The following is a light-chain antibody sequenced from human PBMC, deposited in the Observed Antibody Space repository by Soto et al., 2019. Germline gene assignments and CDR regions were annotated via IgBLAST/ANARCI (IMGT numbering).Light chain of an antibody. CDR1: QSVSSN. CDR3: QQYGSSGIT. CDR2: GAS. Sequence: EIVMTQSAATLSVSPGERATLSCRASQSVSSNLAWYQQKPGQAPRLLIYGASSRATGIPDRFSGSGSGTDFTLTISILEPEDFAVYYCQQYGSSGITFGQGTRLEIK. J-gene: IGKJ5*01. V-gene: IGKV3-20*01.